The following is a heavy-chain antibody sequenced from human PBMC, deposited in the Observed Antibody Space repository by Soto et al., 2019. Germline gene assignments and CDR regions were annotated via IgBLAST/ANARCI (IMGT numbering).Heavy chain of an antibody. CDR2: ISGSGGST. D-gene: IGHD6-6*01. CDR3: AKTVDYSSSSTLFDY. Sequence: PGGSLRLSCAASGFTFSSYAMSWVRQAPGKGLEWVSAISGSGGSTYYADSVKGRFTISRDNSKNTLYLQMNSLRAEDTAVYYCAKTVDYSSSSTLFDYWGQVTLVTVSS. CDR1: GFTFSSYA. V-gene: IGHV3-23*01. J-gene: IGHJ4*02.